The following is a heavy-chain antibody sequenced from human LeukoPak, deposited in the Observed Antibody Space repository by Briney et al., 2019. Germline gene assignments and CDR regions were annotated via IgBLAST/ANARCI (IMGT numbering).Heavy chain of an antibody. V-gene: IGHV3-30*18. J-gene: IGHJ4*02. CDR2: ISYDGSNK. CDR1: GFTFSSYG. D-gene: IGHD3-22*01. CDR3: AKDGTYDSSGYYD. Sequence: GRSLRLSCAASGFTFSSYGMHWVRQAPGKGLEWVAVISYDGSNKYYADSVKGRFTISRDSSKNTLYLQMNSLRAEDTAVYYCAKDGTYDSSGYYDWGQGTLVTVSS.